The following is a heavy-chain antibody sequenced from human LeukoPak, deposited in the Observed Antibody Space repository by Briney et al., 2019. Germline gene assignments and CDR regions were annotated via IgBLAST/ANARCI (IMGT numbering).Heavy chain of an antibody. CDR1: GFTFDDYA. Sequence: GGSLRLSCAGSGFTFDDYAMHWVRQAPGKGLEWVSGISWNSGSIGYADSVKGRFTISRDNAKNSLYLQMNSLRAEDTALYYCAKNYGDAYYFDYWGQGTLVTVSS. V-gene: IGHV3-9*01. J-gene: IGHJ4*02. CDR3: AKNYGDAYYFDY. D-gene: IGHD4-17*01. CDR2: ISWNSGSI.